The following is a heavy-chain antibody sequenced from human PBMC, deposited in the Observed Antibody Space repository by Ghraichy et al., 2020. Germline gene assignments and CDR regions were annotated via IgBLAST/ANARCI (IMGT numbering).Heavy chain of an antibody. CDR2: LYSGGTT. CDR3: ATEGSYYNGFES. D-gene: IGHD3-10*01. J-gene: IGHJ4*02. V-gene: IGHV3-53*01. CDR1: GFIVRSKS. Sequence: GGSLRLSCSASGFIVRSKSMSWVRQAPGKGLEWVSVLYSGGTTSYVDSVRGRFSISRDNSKNTLYLQMDSLRAEDTGVFYCATEGSYYNGFESWGQGTLVTVSS.